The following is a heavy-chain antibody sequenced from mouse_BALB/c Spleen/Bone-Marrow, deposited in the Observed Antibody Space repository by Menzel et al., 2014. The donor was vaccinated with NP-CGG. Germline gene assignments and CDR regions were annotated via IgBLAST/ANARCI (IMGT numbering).Heavy chain of an antibody. J-gene: IGHJ3*01. CDR3: ARHGDYYGSSLFAY. V-gene: IGHV5-2*01. CDR2: INSDGGST. D-gene: IGHD1-1*01. CDR1: EYEFPSHD. Sequence: EVNVVESGGGLVQPGESLKLSCESNEYEFPSHDMSWVRKTPEKRLELVAAINSDGGSTYYPDTMERRFIISRDNSKKTLYLQMSGLRSEDTAFYYCARHGDYYGSSLFAYWGQGTLVTVSA.